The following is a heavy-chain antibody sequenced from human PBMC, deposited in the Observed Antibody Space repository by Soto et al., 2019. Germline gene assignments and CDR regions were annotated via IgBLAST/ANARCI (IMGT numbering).Heavy chain of an antibody. CDR1: GFTFTNYA. CDR2: SSGSGSGGST. CDR3: AKDILNGYRPHGLDV. J-gene: IGHJ6*02. Sequence: GGSLRLSCAASGFTFTNYAMTWVRQAPGKGLEWVSISSGSGSGGSTNYADSVKGRFTISRDNSKNTLYLQMNSLRADDTAVYYCAKDILNGYRPHGLDVWGQGTTVTVSS. V-gene: IGHV3-23*01. D-gene: IGHD3-9*01.